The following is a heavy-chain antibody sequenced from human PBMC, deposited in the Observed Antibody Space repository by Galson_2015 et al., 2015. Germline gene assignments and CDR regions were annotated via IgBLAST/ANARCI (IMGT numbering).Heavy chain of an antibody. CDR1: GFTFSSYE. Sequence: SLRLSCAASGFTFSSYEMNWVRQAPGKGLEWVSYISSSGSTIYYAGSVKGRFTISRDNAKNSLYLQMNSLRAEDTAVYYCARAIVGDAFDIWGQGTMVTVSS. D-gene: IGHD2-21*01. J-gene: IGHJ3*02. V-gene: IGHV3-48*03. CDR2: ISSSGSTI. CDR3: ARAIVGDAFDI.